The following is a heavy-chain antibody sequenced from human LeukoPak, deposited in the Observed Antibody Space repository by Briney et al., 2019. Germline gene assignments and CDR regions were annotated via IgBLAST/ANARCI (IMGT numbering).Heavy chain of an antibody. V-gene: IGHV3-43D*04. J-gene: IGHJ4*02. CDR1: GFTFDDYA. Sequence: GGSLRLSCAASGFTFDDYAMHWVRQAPGKGLEWVSLISWDGGSTYYADSVKGRFTISRDNSKNSLYLQMNSLRAEDTALYYCAKATLSAAANYFDYWGQGTLVTVSS. D-gene: IGHD6-13*01. CDR2: ISWDGGST. CDR3: AKATLSAAANYFDY.